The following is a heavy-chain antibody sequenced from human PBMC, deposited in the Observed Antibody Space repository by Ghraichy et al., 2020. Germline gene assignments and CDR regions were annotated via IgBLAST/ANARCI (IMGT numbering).Heavy chain of an antibody. Sequence: GSLSLTCAVYGGSLSGYYWSWIRQPPGKGLEWIGEINHSGTTNYNPSLKSRVTISLDTSKNQFSLRLRSVTAADTAVYFCGRGGLAAAIDHWGQGTLVTVSS. CDR1: GGSLSGYY. D-gene: IGHD6-13*01. CDR3: GRGGLAAAIDH. J-gene: IGHJ4*02. CDR2: INHSGTT. V-gene: IGHV4-34*01.